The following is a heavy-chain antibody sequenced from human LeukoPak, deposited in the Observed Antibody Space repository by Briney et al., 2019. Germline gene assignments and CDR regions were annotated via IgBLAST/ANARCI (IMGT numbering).Heavy chain of an antibody. CDR3: AKHSRGSFRGASAFDY. CDR1: GFTFSTYA. D-gene: IGHD1-26*01. Sequence: GGSLRLSCAASGFTFSTYAMSWVRQAPGKGLEWVSAISVTGGSTYSADSVKGRFTISRDNSKNTLYLQMNSLRAEDTAAYYCAKHSRGSFRGASAFDYWGQGTVVTVSS. V-gene: IGHV3-23*01. J-gene: IGHJ4*02. CDR2: ISVTGGST.